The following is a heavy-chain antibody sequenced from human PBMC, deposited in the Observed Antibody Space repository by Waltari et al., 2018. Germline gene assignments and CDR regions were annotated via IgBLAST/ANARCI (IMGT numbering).Heavy chain of an antibody. V-gene: IGHV3-48*03. CDR3: ARSHYDSGRYGDN. CDR1: GLPLSTYQ. CDR2: ISHSGSTI. J-gene: IGHJ4*02. Sequence: EVQLVESGGGLVPPGGSLRLSWAASGLPLSTYQMNWVRQAPGKGLEWVSYISHSGSTIYYADSVKGRFTISRDNAENSLYLQMNSLRAEDTAIYYCARSHYDSGRYGDNWGQGALVTVSS. D-gene: IGHD3-16*01.